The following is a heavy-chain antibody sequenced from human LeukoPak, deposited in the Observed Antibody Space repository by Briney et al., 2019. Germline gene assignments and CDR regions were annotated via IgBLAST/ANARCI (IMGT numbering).Heavy chain of an antibody. CDR3: GTDLFYYYSSGPGALDI. D-gene: IGHD3-22*01. J-gene: IGHJ3*02. CDR1: GGTFNNKG. V-gene: IGHV1-69*13. CDR2: IIPIFDTV. Sequence: SVKVSCKASGGTFNNKGVNWVRQAPGQGLEWMGKIIPIFDTVHYAQKFQGRVTITADESTRSVYMELSSLRSADTAVYFCGTDLFYYYSSGPGALDIWRQGTMVTVSS.